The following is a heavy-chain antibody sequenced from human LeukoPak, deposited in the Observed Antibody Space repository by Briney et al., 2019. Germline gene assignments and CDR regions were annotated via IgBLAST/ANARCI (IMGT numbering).Heavy chain of an antibody. CDR1: GYTFTSNY. D-gene: IGHD6-19*01. V-gene: IGHV1-46*01. Sequence: GASVKVSCKAFGYTFTSNYMHWVRQAPGQGPEWMGVISPSGGSTTYAQKFQGRVTLTRDMSTSTDYLELSSLRSEDTAVYYCARDGAVAGNRPNRFDPWGQGTLVTVSS. J-gene: IGHJ5*02. CDR2: ISPSGGST. CDR3: ARDGAVAGNRPNRFDP.